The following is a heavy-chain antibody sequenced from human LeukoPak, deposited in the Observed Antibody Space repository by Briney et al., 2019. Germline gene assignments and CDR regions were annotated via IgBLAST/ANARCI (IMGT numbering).Heavy chain of an antibody. Sequence: ASVKVSCKASGYTFTSYGISWVRQAPGQGLEWMGWVSVYNGNIHYAQKLQGRVTMTTDTSTSTAYMELRSLTSDDTAIYYCARDAPSVAVAGGPDYWGQGTLVSVSS. CDR2: VSVYNGNI. V-gene: IGHV1-18*01. D-gene: IGHD6-19*01. CDR1: GYTFTSYG. J-gene: IGHJ4*02. CDR3: ARDAPSVAVAGGPDY.